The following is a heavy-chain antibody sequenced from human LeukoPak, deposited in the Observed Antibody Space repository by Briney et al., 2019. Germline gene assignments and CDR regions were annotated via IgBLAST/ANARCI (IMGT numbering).Heavy chain of an antibody. Sequence: ASVKVSCKASGYTFTSYGISWVRQATGQGLEWMGWMNPNSGNTGYAQKFQGRVTMTRNTSISTAYMELSSLRSEDTAVYYCARVVNEYNWNYARVPYFGYWGQGTLVTVSS. CDR1: GYTFTSYG. V-gene: IGHV1-8*02. CDR2: MNPNSGNT. CDR3: ARVVNEYNWNYARVPYFGY. J-gene: IGHJ4*02. D-gene: IGHD1-7*01.